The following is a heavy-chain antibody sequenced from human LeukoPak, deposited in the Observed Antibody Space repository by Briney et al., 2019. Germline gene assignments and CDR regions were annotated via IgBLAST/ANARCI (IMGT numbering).Heavy chain of an antibody. Sequence: APVKVSCKASGGTFSSYAISWVRQAPGQGLEWMGRIIPILGIANYAQKFQGRVTITADKSTSTAYMELSSLRSEDTAVYYCAEDWYQYSSSLNWGQGTLVTVSS. V-gene: IGHV1-69*04. CDR1: GGTFSSYA. CDR2: IIPILGIA. J-gene: IGHJ4*02. D-gene: IGHD6-13*01. CDR3: AEDWYQYSSSLN.